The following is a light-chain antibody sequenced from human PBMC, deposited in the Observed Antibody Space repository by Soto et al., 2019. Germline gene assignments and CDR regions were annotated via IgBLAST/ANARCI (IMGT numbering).Light chain of an antibody. Sequence: DIQMTQSPSTLSASVGDRVTITCRASQTISSWLAWYQQKIGQAPQLLIYKASSLESGVSSRVSGSGTGTELTLTIISLQPDDFATYYCQQNNNYPFTFGQGTKLEIK. J-gene: IGKJ2*01. V-gene: IGKV1-5*03. CDR1: QTISSW. CDR2: KAS. CDR3: QQNNNYPFT.